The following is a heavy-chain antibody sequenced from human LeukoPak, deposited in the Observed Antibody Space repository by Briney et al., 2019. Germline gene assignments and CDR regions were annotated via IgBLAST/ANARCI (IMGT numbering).Heavy chain of an antibody. Sequence: PSETLSLTCTVSGGSISSYYWSWIRQPPGKGLEWIGYIYYSGSTNYNPSFKSRVTISVDTSKNQFSLKLSSVTAADTAVYYCARDSRPIYGATSYFDYWGQGTLVTVSS. V-gene: IGHV4-59*01. CDR1: GGSISSYY. D-gene: IGHD4-17*01. CDR3: ARDSRPIYGATSYFDY. CDR2: IYYSGST. J-gene: IGHJ4*02.